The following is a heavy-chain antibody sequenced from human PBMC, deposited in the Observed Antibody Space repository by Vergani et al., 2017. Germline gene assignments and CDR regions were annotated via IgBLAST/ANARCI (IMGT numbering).Heavy chain of an antibody. CDR2: IIPIFGTA. CDR1: GYTFTSYA. CDR3: ARDAKPAAKAQRRQYYYYYYMDV. J-gene: IGHJ6*03. Sequence: QVQLVQSGAEVKKPGASVKVSCKASGYTFTSYAISWVRQAPGQGLEWMGRIIPIFGTANYAQKFQGRVTITADESTSTAYMELNSLRAEDTAVYYCARDAKPAAKAQRRQYYYYYYMDVWGKGTTVTVSS. D-gene: IGHD2-2*01. V-gene: IGHV1-69*13.